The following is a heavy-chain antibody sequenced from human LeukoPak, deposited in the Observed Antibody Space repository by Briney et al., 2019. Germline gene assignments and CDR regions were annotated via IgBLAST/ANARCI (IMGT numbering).Heavy chain of an antibody. D-gene: IGHD2-15*01. CDR3: ARGSLGYCSGGSCYSFYYYYYYMDV. J-gene: IGHJ6*03. CDR1: GYTFTSYD. V-gene: IGHV1-8*01. CDR2: MNPNSGNT. Sequence: GASVKVSCKASGYTFTSYDINWVRQATGQGLEWMGWMNPNSGNTGYAQKFQGRVTMTRNTSISTAYMELSSLRSEDTAVYYCARGSLGYCSGGSCYSFYYYYYYMDVWGKGTTVTISS.